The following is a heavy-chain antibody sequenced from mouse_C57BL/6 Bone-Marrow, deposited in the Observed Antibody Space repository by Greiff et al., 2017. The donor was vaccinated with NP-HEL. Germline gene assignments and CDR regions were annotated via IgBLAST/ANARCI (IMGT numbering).Heavy chain of an antibody. J-gene: IGHJ3*01. Sequence: VQLKESGPELVKPGASVTISCTASGYSFTDYNMNWVKQSNGKSLEWIGVITPNYGTTSYNQKFKGKATLTVDQSSSTAYMQLNSLTSEDSAVYYCARNYDYSSFAYWGQGTLVTVSA. D-gene: IGHD2-4*01. CDR1: GYSFTDYN. CDR2: ITPNYGTT. V-gene: IGHV1-39*01. CDR3: ARNYDYSSFAY.